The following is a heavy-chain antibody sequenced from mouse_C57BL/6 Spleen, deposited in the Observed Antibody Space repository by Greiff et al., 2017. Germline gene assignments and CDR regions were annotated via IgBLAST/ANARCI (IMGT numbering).Heavy chain of an antibody. Sequence: QVQLQQSGAELVRPGSSVKLSCKASGYTFTSYWMHWVKQRPIQGLEWIGNIDPSDSETHYNQKFKDKATLTVDKSSSTAYMQLSSLTSEDSAVYYCARRGNSPYYFDYWGQGTTLTVSS. CDR2: IDPSDSET. V-gene: IGHV1-52*01. CDR1: GYTFTSYW. D-gene: IGHD3-1*01. J-gene: IGHJ2*01. CDR3: ARRGNSPYYFDY.